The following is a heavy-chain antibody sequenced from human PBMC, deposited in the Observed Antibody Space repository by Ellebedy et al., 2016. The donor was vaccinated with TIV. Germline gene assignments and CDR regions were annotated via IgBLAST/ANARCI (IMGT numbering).Heavy chain of an antibody. J-gene: IGHJ4*02. D-gene: IGHD2-21*02. CDR1: GFTFSSHS. CDR2: VSYEGSDK. Sequence: GGSLRLSXAASGFTFSSHSLHWVRQAPGKGLEWVSVVSYEGSDKYYADSVKGRFSISRDNSKTTVFLQMSNLRTEDTAMYYCAKDSLGGDSGDFDYWGRGTLVSVSS. CDR3: AKDSLGGDSGDFDY. V-gene: IGHV3-30*18.